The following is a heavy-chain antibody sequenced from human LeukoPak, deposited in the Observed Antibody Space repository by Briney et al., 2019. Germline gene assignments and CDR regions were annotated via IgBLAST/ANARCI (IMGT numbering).Heavy chain of an antibody. J-gene: IGHJ2*01. CDR1: GGSISSYY. V-gene: IGHV4-4*07. CDR3: ARAVRYYGGNPRGYWYFDL. D-gene: IGHD4-23*01. CDR2: IYTSGST. Sequence: TPSETLSLTCTVSGGSISSYYWSWIRQPAGKGLEWIGRIYTSGSTNYNPSLKSRVTMSVDTSKNQFSLKLSSVTAADTAVYYCARAVRYYGGNPRGYWYFDLWGRGTLVTVSS.